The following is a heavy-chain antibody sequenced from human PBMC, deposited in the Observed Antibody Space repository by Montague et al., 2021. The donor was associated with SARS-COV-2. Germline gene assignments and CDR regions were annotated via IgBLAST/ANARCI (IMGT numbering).Heavy chain of an antibody. D-gene: IGHD2-15*01. Sequence: SETLSLTCTVSGGSISSFYWSWFRQPPGKGLKWIGYISDSGSTNYNPSLTSRVTTSVDTSKNQFSLKVNSVTAADTAVYYCARHYSATLPAVYWGQGTLVTVSS. V-gene: IGHV4-59*08. CDR3: ARHYSATLPAVY. J-gene: IGHJ4*02. CDR2: ISDSGST. CDR1: GGSISSFY.